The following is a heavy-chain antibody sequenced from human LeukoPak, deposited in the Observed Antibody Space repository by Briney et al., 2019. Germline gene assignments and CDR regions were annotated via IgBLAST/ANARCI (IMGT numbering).Heavy chain of an antibody. V-gene: IGHV3-30*18. CDR1: GFTFSSYG. CDR2: ISYDGSNK. Sequence: GGSLRLSCAASGFTFSSYGMHWVRQAPGKGLEWVAVISYDGSNKYYADSVKGRFTISRDNSKNTLYLQMNSLRAEDTAVYYCAKDTSRVVLRFLEWLTTGFDYWGQGTLVTLSS. D-gene: IGHD3-3*01. CDR3: AKDTSRVVLRFLEWLTTGFDY. J-gene: IGHJ4*02.